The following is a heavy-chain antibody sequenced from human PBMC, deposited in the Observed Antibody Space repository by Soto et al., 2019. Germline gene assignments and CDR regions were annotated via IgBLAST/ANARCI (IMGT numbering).Heavy chain of an antibody. D-gene: IGHD1-26*01. J-gene: IGHJ4*02. V-gene: IGHV1-69*01. CDR1: GGTFSSYS. CDR3: ARDGGRHSGGIDY. CDR2: IIPIFGTA. Sequence: QVQLVQAGAEVKKPGSSVNVSCNASGGTFSSYSMNWVRQAPGQGLEWMGEIIPIFGTANYAQKFQGRVTITADESTSTAYMELSSLRSEDTAVYYCARDGGRHSGGIDYWGQGTLVTVSS.